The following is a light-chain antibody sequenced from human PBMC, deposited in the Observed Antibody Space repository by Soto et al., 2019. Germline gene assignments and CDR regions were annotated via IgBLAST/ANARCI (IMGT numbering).Light chain of an antibody. CDR1: QSAHNN. Sequence: EIVMTQSPATLSVSPGERATLSCRASQSAHNNLAWYQQKPGQAPRLLIYLTSTRATGVPARFSGSGSGTDFTLTISSLQSEDFAFYYWQQYQWWPLTFGGGTKVEIK. CDR2: LTS. J-gene: IGKJ4*01. CDR3: QQYQWWPLT. V-gene: IGKV3-15*01.